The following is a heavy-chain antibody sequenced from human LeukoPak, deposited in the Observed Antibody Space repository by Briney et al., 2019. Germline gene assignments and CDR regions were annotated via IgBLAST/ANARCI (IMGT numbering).Heavy chain of an antibody. CDR3: ARSLVLDV. CDR1: GFTFSGYW. CDR2: IKQDGSEK. D-gene: IGHD2-2*01. Sequence: PGGSLRLSCAASGFTFSGYWMRWVRQAPGKGLEWVANIKQDGSEKYYVDSVKGRFTISRDNAKNSLYLQMNSLRAEDTAVYYCARSLVLDVWGQGTLVTVSS. V-gene: IGHV3-7*01. J-gene: IGHJ4*02.